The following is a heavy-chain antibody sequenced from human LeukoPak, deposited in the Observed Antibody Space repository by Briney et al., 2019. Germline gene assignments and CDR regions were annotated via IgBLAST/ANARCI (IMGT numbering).Heavy chain of an antibody. D-gene: IGHD3-22*01. J-gene: IGHJ4*02. CDR3: ARDREYYDSSGLFDY. CDR1: GYTFTGYY. V-gene: IGHV1-2*02. CDR2: INPNSGGT. Sequence: GASVKVSCKASGYTFTGYYMHWVRQAPGQGLEWMGWINPNSGGTNYAQKFQGRVTMTRDTSISTAYMELSRLRSDDTVVYYCARDREYYDSSGLFDYWGQGTLVTVSS.